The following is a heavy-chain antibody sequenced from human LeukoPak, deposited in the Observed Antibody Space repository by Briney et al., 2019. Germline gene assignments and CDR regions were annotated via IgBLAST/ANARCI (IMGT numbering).Heavy chain of an antibody. CDR1: DDSITMYY. V-gene: IGHV4-59*01. J-gene: IGHJ6*03. Sequence: SETLSLTCSVSDDSITMYYWTWIRQPPGKGLEWIGYVDHTGSTNFNPSLNGRVSMSRDTTNNLFSLRLRSVTTADTAVYFCARGRVSSSTWYSTYYYYFYMDVWGKGTTVTVSS. CDR2: VDHTGST. D-gene: IGHD1-1*01. CDR3: ARGRVSSSTWYSTYYYYFYMDV.